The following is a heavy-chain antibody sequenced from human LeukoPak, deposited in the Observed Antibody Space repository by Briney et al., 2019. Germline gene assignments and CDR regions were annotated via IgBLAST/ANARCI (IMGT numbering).Heavy chain of an antibody. CDR3: ASLEYYDFWSGYLSYYYGMDV. D-gene: IGHD3-3*01. Sequence: GGSLRLSCAASGLTFSNYWMDWVRQAPGKGLEWVSSISSSSSYIYYADSVKGRFTISRDNAKNSLYLQMNSLRAEDTAVYYCASLEYYDFWSGYLSYYYGMDVWGQGTTVTVSS. CDR1: GLTFSNYW. CDR2: ISSSSSYI. J-gene: IGHJ6*02. V-gene: IGHV3-21*01.